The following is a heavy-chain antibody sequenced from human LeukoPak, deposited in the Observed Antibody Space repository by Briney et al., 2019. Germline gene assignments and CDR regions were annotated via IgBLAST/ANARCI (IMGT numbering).Heavy chain of an antibody. CDR1: GFTFSSYA. V-gene: IGHV3-23*01. D-gene: IGHD1-26*01. J-gene: IGHJ4*02. CDR3: AKDLGRYRNNYFDY. Sequence: GGSLRLSCSASGFTFSSYAMSWVRQAPDKGLEWVSTISGSGGGTYYADSVKGRFTISRDDSKNTLYLQMNSLRAEDTAVHYCAKDLGRYRNNYFDYWGQGTLVTVSS. CDR2: ISGSGGGT.